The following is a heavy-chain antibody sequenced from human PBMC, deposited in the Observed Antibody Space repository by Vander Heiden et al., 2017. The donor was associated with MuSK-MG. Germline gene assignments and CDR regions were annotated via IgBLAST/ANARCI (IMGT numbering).Heavy chain of an antibody. CDR1: AGSFIRYY. Sequence: QVHLQQWAAGPFKPSETLPPPCAVYAGSFIRYYWGWLRQPPGKGLEWIGEINHSGSTNYNPSLKGRVTISVDTSKNQFSLKLSSVTAADTAVYYCARGRANDYGGNRYFDYWGQGTLVTVSS. V-gene: IGHV4-34*01. CDR3: ARGRANDYGGNRYFDY. CDR2: INHSGST. D-gene: IGHD4-17*01. J-gene: IGHJ4*02.